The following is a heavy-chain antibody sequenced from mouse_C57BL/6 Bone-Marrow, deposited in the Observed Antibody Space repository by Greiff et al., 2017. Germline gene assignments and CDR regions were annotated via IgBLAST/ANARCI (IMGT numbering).Heavy chain of an antibody. CDR2: IDPSDSYT. Sequence: VQLQQPGAELVKPGASVKLSCKASGYTFTSYWMQWVKQRPGQGLEWIGEIDPSDSYTNYNQKFKGKATLTVDPSSSTAYMQLSSLTSEDSAVYYGARDYYGSSFFDYWGQGTTLTVSS. CDR1: GYTFTSYW. D-gene: IGHD1-1*01. V-gene: IGHV1-50*01. CDR3: ARDYYGSSFFDY. J-gene: IGHJ2*01.